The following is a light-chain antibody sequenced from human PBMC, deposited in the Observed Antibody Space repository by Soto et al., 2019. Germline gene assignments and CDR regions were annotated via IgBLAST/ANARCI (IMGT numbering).Light chain of an antibody. V-gene: IGLV2-23*01. CDR3: CSYAGGSTYV. J-gene: IGLJ1*01. Sequence: QSVLTQPASVSGSPGQSITISCTGTSSDFGSYNLVSWYQQHPGKAPKLMIYEGSKRPSGVSNRCSGSKSGNTASLTISGLQAEDEADYYCCSYAGGSTYVFGTGTKLTVL. CDR2: EGS. CDR1: SSDFGSYNL.